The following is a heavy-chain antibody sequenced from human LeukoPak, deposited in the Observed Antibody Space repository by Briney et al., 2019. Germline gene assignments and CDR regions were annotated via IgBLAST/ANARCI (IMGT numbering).Heavy chain of an antibody. CDR2: IDYSGST. D-gene: IGHD3-16*02. V-gene: IGHV4-30-4*01. Sequence: SQTLSLTCTVSGGSISSGDSYWTWIRQPPGKGLEWIGNIDYSGSTYYNPSLKSRVIISVDTSKNQFSLKLSSVTAADTALYYCARHNNYDYIWGSYRPTGGFDYWGQGTLVTVSS. CDR1: GGSISSGDSY. CDR3: ARHNNYDYIWGSYRPTGGFDY. J-gene: IGHJ4*02.